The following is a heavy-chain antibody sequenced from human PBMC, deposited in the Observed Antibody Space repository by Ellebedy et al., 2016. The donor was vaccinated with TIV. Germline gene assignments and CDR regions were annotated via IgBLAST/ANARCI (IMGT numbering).Heavy chain of an antibody. D-gene: IGHD6-19*01. CDR2: IRPNSGDT. Sequence: ASVKVSCXASGLDFPTSYMHWVRQAPGQGLEGMGWIRPNSGDTNYAQNFQGRVTMTSDTSISTTYMELSGLQSDDTAVYYCARVAGRSYWGQGTLVTVSS. CDR3: ARVAGRSY. CDR1: GLDFPTSY. V-gene: IGHV1-2*02. J-gene: IGHJ4*02.